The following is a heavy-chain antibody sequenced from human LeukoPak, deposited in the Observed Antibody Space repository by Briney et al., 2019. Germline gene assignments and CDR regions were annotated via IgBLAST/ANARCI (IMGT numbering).Heavy chain of an antibody. D-gene: IGHD6-19*01. Sequence: ASVKVSCKASGYTFTSYGISWVRQAPGQGLEWMGWISAYNGSTNYAQKLQGRVTMTTDTSTSTAYMELRSLRSDDTAVYYCAKMNPQGIVVAPWGQGTLVTVSS. V-gene: IGHV1-18*01. CDR1: GYTFTSYG. CDR3: AKMNPQGIVVAP. J-gene: IGHJ5*02. CDR2: ISAYNGST.